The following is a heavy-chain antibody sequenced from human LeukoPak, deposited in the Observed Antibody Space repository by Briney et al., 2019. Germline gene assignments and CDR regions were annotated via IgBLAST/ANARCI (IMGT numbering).Heavy chain of an antibody. CDR2: ISSSSSNI. V-gene: IGHV3-21*01. CDR1: GFTFSSYS. J-gene: IGHJ3*02. Sequence: GGSLRLSCAASGFTFSSYSMNWVRQAPGKGLEWVSYISSSSSNIYYADSVKGRFTISRDNAKNSLYLQMNSQRAEDTAVYYCARAELLLAFDIWGQGTMVTVSS. D-gene: IGHD1-26*01. CDR3: ARAELLLAFDI.